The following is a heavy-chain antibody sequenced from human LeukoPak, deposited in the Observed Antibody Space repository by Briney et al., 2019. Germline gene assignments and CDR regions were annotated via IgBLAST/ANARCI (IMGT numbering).Heavy chain of an antibody. CDR1: GGSISSYY. Sequence: SETLSLTCTVSGGSISSYYWSWIRQPPGKGLEWIGYIYYSGSTNYNPSLKSRVTISVDTSKNQFSLKLSSVTAADTAVYYCARSILTGYIRNYYYYGIDVWGQGTTVTVSS. D-gene: IGHD3-9*01. J-gene: IGHJ6*02. CDR3: ARSILTGYIRNYYYYGIDV. CDR2: IYYSGST. V-gene: IGHV4-59*01.